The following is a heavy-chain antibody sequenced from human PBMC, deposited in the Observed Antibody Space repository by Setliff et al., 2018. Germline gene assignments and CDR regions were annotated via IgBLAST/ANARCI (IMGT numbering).Heavy chain of an antibody. V-gene: IGHV4-61*08. CDR1: GYSISSGGYY. Sequence: SETLSLTCTVSGYSISSGGYYWSWIRQHPGKGLEWIGYIYYSGSTNYNPSLKSRLTMSVDTSKNQFTLKVISMTAADTAVYYCARGRNIAARLLDSWGQGTLVTVSS. D-gene: IGHD6-6*01. CDR3: ARGRNIAARLLDS. J-gene: IGHJ4*02. CDR2: IYYSGST.